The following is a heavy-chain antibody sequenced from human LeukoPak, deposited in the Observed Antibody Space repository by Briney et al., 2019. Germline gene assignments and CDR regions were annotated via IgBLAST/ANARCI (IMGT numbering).Heavy chain of an antibody. J-gene: IGHJ4*02. V-gene: IGHV1-18*04. CDR3: ARVITLLGYCSGGSCRGGDDY. CDR2: ISAYNGNT. D-gene: IGHD2-15*01. Sequence: ASVKVSCKASGYTFTSYGISWVRQAPGQGLEWMGWISAYNGNTNYARKLQGRVTMTTDTSTSTAYMELRSLRSDDTAVYYCARVITLLGYCSGGSCRGGDDYWGQGTLVTVSS. CDR1: GYTFTSYG.